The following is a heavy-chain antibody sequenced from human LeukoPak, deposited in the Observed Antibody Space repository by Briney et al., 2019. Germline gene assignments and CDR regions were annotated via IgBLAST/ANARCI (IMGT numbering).Heavy chain of an antibody. CDR2: IYSGGRT. CDR3: ARGTLSKYRGSYFDY. Sequence: PGGSLRLSCAASGFTVSSNYMSWVRQAPGKGLEWVSVIYSGGRTYYADSVKGRFTLSRDNSKNTLYLQMNSLRAEDTALYYCARGTLSKYRGSYFDYWGQGTLVTVSS. J-gene: IGHJ4*02. D-gene: IGHD1-26*01. V-gene: IGHV3-66*02. CDR1: GFTVSSNY.